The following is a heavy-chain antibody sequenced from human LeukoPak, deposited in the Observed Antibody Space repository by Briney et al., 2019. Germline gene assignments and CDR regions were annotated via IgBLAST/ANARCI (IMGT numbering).Heavy chain of an antibody. D-gene: IGHD3-10*01. CDR2: IYYSGST. V-gene: IGHV4-59*01. J-gene: IGHJ5*02. CDR1: GGSISSYY. CDR3: ARKYYYGSGSYSPRGGFDP. Sequence: PSETLSLTCTVSGGSISSYYWSWIRQPPGKGLEWIGYIYYSGSTNYNPSLKSRVTISVDTSKNQFSLKLSSVTAADTAVYYCARKYYYGSGSYSPRGGFDPWGQGTLVTVPS.